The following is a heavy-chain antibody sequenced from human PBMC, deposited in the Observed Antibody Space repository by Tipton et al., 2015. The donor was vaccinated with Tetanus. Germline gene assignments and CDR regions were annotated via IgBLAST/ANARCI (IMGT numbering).Heavy chain of an antibody. J-gene: IGHJ4*02. CDR1: GASLRGGDYH. V-gene: IGHV4-61*03. CDR3: ARANFDFPKKGPFDS. CDR2: ISGSGTS. Sequence: TLSLTCTVSGASLRGGDYHWSWIRQPPGKGLEWLAYISGSGTSNSNYYLKSRITISRDTSKNHFSLNLASVTAADTAVYFCARANFDFPKKGPFDSWGQGIPVIVSA. D-gene: IGHD3-3*01.